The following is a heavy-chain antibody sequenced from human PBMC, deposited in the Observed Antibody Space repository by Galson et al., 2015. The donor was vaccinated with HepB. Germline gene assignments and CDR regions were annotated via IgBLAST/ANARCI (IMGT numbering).Heavy chain of an antibody. CDR2: IWYDGSNK. D-gene: IGHD3-3*01. CDR3: ARDLLPYDFWSGYYTIPFSTNTFYYYYGMDV. CDR1: GFTFSNAW. Sequence: SLRLSCAASGFTFSNAWMSWVRQAPGKGLEWVAVIWYDGSNKYYADSVKGRFTISRDNSKNTLYLQMNSLRAEDTAVYYCARDLLPYDFWSGYYTIPFSTNTFYYYYGMDVWGQGTTVTVSS. V-gene: IGHV3-33*08. J-gene: IGHJ6*02.